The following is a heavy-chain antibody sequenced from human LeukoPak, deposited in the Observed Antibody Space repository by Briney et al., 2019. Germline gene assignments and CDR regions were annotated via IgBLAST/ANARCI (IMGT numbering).Heavy chain of an antibody. CDR3: ARVITGGVDY. J-gene: IGHJ4*02. Sequence: ASVKVSCKASGYTFTSYGISWVRQAPGQGLEWMGWINPNSGGTNYAQKFQGRVTMTRDTSISTAYMELSRLRSDDTAVYYCARVITGGVDYWGQGTLVTVSS. V-gene: IGHV1-2*02. CDR2: INPNSGGT. D-gene: IGHD3-16*01. CDR1: GYTFTSYG.